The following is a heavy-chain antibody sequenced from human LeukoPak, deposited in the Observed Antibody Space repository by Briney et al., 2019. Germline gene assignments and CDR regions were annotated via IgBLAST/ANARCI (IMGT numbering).Heavy chain of an antibody. CDR1: GFIISSYG. CDR2: IRYDGINK. D-gene: IGHD1-26*01. V-gene: IGHV3-30*02. Sequence: GGSLRLSCAASGFIISSYGMYWVRQAPGKGLEWVASIRYDGINKYYADSVKGRFTISRDNSKNTLNLQMNSLRAEDTAVYYCARPSLNTGSYFDYWGQGILVSVSS. J-gene: IGHJ4*02. CDR3: ARPSLNTGSYFDY.